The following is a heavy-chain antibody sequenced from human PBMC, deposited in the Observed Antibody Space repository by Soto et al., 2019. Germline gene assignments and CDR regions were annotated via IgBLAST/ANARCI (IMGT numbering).Heavy chain of an antibody. J-gene: IGHJ4*02. V-gene: IGHV4-59*01. CDR1: GGSISGYF. D-gene: IGHD3-10*01. Sequence: SETLSLTCTVSGGSISGYFLNWIRQPPGKGLECIGYMSYTGNTNYNPSLTSRVSISVDTSKNQFSLNLNSVTAADTAVYYCARADTTIVPLAQWGQGTLVTVS. CDR2: MSYTGNT. CDR3: ARADTTIVPLAQ.